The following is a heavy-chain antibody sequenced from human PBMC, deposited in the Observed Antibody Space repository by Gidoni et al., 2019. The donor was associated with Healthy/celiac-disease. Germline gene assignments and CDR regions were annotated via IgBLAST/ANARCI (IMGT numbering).Heavy chain of an antibody. CDR2: IYPGDSDT. CDR1: GYSFTSYW. V-gene: IGHV5-51*01. D-gene: IGHD6-19*01. J-gene: IGHJ3*02. Sequence: EVHLVQSGAEVTKPGESLKFSCTGSGYSFTSYWIGWVRQMPGKGLEWMGIIYPGDSDTRYSPSFQGQVTISADKSISTADLQWSSLKASDTAMYYCARHRDSSGWSKDAFDIWGQGTMVTVSS. CDR3: ARHRDSSGWSKDAFDI.